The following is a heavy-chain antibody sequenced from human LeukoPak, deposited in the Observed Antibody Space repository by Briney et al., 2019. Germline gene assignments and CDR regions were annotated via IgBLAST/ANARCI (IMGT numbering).Heavy chain of an antibody. J-gene: IGHJ3*01. Sequence: PGGSXXLSCVAXGXTXPTYGMTWVRLTQGKGLEWVASIRGSGTYARYADSVRGRFTVSRDNSKDTLYLQMDILRAEDTAFYYCGRDPNGDYVGAFEFWGRGTLAGVSS. CDR2: IRGSGTYA. CDR3: GRDPNGDYVGAFEF. CDR1: GXTXPTYG. D-gene: IGHD4-17*01. V-gene: IGHV3-23*01.